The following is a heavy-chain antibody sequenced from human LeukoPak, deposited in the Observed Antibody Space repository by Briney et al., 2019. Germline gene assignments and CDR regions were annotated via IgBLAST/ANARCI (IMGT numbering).Heavy chain of an antibody. CDR1: GGSFSGYY. Sequence: SETLSLTCAVYGGSFSGYYWSWIRQPPGKGLEWIGEINHSGSTNYNPSLKSRVTISVDTSKNQFSLKLSSVTAADTAVYYCARTHYLLLYYYGSGSYFDYWGQGTLVTVSS. CDR3: ARTHYLLLYYYGSGSYFDY. J-gene: IGHJ4*02. V-gene: IGHV4-34*01. CDR2: INHSGST. D-gene: IGHD3-10*01.